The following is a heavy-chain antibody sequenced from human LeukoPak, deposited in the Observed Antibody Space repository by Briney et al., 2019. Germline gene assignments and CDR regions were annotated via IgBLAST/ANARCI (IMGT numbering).Heavy chain of an antibody. CDR1: RFTFSSYG. CDR2: TRYDGSNK. V-gene: IGHV3-30*02. CDR3: AKDRAVAAPYYYYYMDV. D-gene: IGHD6-19*01. Sequence: GGSLRLSCAASRFTFSSYGMHWVRQAPGKGLEWVAFTRYDGSNKYYADSVKGRFTISRDNSKNTLYLQMNSLRAEDTAVYYCAKDRAVAAPYYYYYMDVWGKGTTVTVSS. J-gene: IGHJ6*03.